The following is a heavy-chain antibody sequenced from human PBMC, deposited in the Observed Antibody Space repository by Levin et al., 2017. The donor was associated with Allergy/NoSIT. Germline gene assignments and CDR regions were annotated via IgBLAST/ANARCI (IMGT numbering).Heavy chain of an antibody. Sequence: GGSLRLSCAASGFNFEDFAMYWVRRVPGKGLEWVSGISGKSDSVGYADSVKGRISISRDNGKNSLYLEMHSLRSEDTALYYCARDVARHGYNLLSWIDPWGQGTLVTVSS. CDR3: ARDVARHGYNLLSWIDP. D-gene: IGHD5-24*01. CDR1: GFNFEDFA. J-gene: IGHJ5*02. CDR2: ISGKSDSV. V-gene: IGHV3-9*01.